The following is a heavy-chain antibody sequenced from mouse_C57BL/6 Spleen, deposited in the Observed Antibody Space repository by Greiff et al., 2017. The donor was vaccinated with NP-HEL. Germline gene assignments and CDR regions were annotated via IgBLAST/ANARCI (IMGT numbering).Heavy chain of an antibody. V-gene: IGHV1-4*01. CDR2: INPSSGYT. D-gene: IGHD2-4*01. CDR3: ARYGYYDYAGFAY. J-gene: IGHJ3*01. CDR1: GYTFTSYT. Sequence: VQLQQSGAELARPGASVKMSCKASGYTFTSYTMHWVKQRPGQGLEWIGYINPSSGYTKYNQKFKDKATLTADKSSSTAYMQLSSLTSEDSAVYYCARYGYYDYAGFAYWGQGTLVTVSA.